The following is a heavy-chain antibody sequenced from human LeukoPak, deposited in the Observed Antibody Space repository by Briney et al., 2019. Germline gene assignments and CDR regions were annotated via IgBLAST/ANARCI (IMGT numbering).Heavy chain of an antibody. CDR3: AKDPNPHYDFWSGYK. CDR2: IGGRDDRT. D-gene: IGHD3-3*01. J-gene: IGHJ4*02. V-gene: IGHV3-23*01. CDR1: GFTLSGHT. Sequence: PGGSLRLSCAASGFTLSGHTMTWLRQTPGKGLERVSIIGGRDDRTYYADSVKGRFTISRDNPNNNLYLHMNSLRAEDTAVYYCAKDPNPHYDFWSGYKWGQGTLVTVSS.